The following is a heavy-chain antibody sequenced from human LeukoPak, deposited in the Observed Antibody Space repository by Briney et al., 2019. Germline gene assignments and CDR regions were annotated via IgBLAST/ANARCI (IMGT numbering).Heavy chain of an antibody. Sequence: GESLKISCKGSGYRFTNYWIGWVRQMPGKGLEWMGIIYPGDSDTRYSPSFQGQVTISADKSISTAYLQWSSLKASDTAMYHCARWVSGWYFDYWGQGTLVTVSS. J-gene: IGHJ4*02. D-gene: IGHD6-19*01. V-gene: IGHV5-51*01. CDR3: ARWVSGWYFDY. CDR2: IYPGDSDT. CDR1: GYRFTNYW.